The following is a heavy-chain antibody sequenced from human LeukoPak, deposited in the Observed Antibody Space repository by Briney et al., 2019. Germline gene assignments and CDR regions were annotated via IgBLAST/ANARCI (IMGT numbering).Heavy chain of an antibody. Sequence: GGSLRLSCAASGFTFSSYEMNWVRQAPGKGLEWVSYISSSGSTIYYADSVKGRFTISRDNAKNSLFLQMNNLRAEDTAVYYCSRLSAMLRGPEPFYYFEYWGQGILVTVSS. CDR3: SRLSAMLRGPEPFYYFEY. CDR2: ISSSGSTI. CDR1: GFTFSSYE. D-gene: IGHD3-10*01. J-gene: IGHJ4*02. V-gene: IGHV3-48*03.